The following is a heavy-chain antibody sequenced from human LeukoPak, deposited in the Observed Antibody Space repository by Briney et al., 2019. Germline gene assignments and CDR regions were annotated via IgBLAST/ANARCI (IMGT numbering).Heavy chain of an antibody. J-gene: IGHJ4*02. CDR2: ISSRGTTT. D-gene: IGHD2-2*01. CDR1: GFRFSDSA. Sequence: PGGPLRLSCAASGFRFSDSAMHWVRQAPGKGLEWISFISSRGTTTDYAASVKGRFTITRDNANSSLFLQMNSLGAEDTALYYCARDRGSNNYFDHWGQGTLVTVSS. CDR3: ARDRGSNNYFDH. V-gene: IGHV3-11*01.